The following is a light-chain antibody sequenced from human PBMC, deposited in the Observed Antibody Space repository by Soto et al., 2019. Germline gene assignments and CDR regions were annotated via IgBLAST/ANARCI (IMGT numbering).Light chain of an antibody. CDR3: QQFNPGPLT. Sequence: DIQLTQSPSFLSASVGDRVTITCRASQGISSYLDWYQQRPGKAPKLLIYGASTLQSGVPSRFSGSGSGTEFTLTISSLQPEDFTTYYCQQFNPGPLTFGGGTKVEIK. V-gene: IGKV1-9*01. J-gene: IGKJ4*01. CDR1: QGISSY. CDR2: GAS.